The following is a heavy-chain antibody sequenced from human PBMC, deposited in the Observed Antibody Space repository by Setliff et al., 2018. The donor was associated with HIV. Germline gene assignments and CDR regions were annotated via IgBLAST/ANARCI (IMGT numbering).Heavy chain of an antibody. V-gene: IGHV3-48*04. CDR3: ATSVGGYFVY. Sequence: GGSLRLSCAASGFSFRTHSMNWVRQAPGKGLEWISYMTSDQKTLSYADSVKGRFTISRDNAANSLYLQMDNLRAGDTGLYFCATSVGGYFVYWGQGALVTVSS. J-gene: IGHJ4*02. CDR1: GFSFRTHS. D-gene: IGHD1-26*01. CDR2: MTSDQKTL.